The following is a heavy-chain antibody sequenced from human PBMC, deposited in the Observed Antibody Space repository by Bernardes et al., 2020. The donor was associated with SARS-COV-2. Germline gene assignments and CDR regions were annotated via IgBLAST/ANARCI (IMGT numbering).Heavy chain of an antibody. CDR3: ARADYYYGTTFDY. CDR2: IYYSGST. CDR1: GGSISSGGYY. Sequence: LSLTCTVSGGSISSGGYYWSWIRQHPGKGLEWIGYIYYSGSTYYNPSLKSRVTISVDTSKNQFSLKLSSVTAADTAVYYCARADYYYGTTFDYWGQGTLVTVSS. J-gene: IGHJ4*02. D-gene: IGHD3-10*01. V-gene: IGHV4-31*03.